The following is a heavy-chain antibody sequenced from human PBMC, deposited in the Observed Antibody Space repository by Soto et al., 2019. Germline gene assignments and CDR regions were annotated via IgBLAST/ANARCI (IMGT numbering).Heavy chain of an antibody. Sequence: PXDSLKVNRKCFGNIFTSYLIGLVLKMPGKGLEWMGISYPGDSDTRYSPSFQGQVTISADKSISTAYLQWSSLKASDTAMYYCASPNNMLITGTTHAFDIWGQGTMVTVSS. V-gene: IGHV5-51*01. CDR1: GNIFTSYL. CDR2: SYPGDSDT. D-gene: IGHD1-7*01. CDR3: ASPNNMLITGTTHAFDI. J-gene: IGHJ3*02.